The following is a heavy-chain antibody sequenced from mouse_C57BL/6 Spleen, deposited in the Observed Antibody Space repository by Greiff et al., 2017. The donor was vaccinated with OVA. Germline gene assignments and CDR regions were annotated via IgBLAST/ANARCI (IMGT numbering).Heavy chain of an antibody. Sequence: QVQLQQPGAELVRPGSSVKLSCKASGYTFTSYWMHWVKQRPIQGLEWIGNIDPSDSETHYNQKFKDKATLTVDKSSSTAYMQLRSLTSEDSAVYYCARTLYYGNYDYAMDYWGQGTSVTVSS. V-gene: IGHV1-52*01. J-gene: IGHJ4*01. CDR3: ARTLYYGNYDYAMDY. CDR2: IDPSDSET. CDR1: GYTFTSYW. D-gene: IGHD2-1*01.